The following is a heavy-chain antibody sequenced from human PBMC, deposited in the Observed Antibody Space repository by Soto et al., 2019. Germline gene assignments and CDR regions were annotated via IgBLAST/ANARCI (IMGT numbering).Heavy chain of an antibody. CDR1: GGSVTNSSYY. Sequence: LSLTCTVSGGSVTNSSYYWGWIRQSPGKGLEWIGSVYYRGRSYSKSSVKSRVTISVDTSKNRFSLSLNSVTASDTAVYFCVSQRTTVPTQAYFDYWGPGALVTVSS. J-gene: IGHJ4*02. CDR2: VYYRGRS. D-gene: IGHD4-17*01. V-gene: IGHV4-39*01. CDR3: VSQRTTVPTQAYFDY.